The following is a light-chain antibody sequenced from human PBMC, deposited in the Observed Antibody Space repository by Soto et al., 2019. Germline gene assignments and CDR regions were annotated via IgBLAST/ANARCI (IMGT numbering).Light chain of an antibody. V-gene: IGKV3-20*01. Sequence: EIVMAPSRGTVYLSAGAGSSNNFMSSQSVSSSYLAWYQQKPGQAPRLLIYGASSRATGIPDRFSGSGSGTDFTLTISSLEPEDFAVYYCQQYGRSPITCAQGTRLEIK. CDR3: QQYGRSPIT. J-gene: IGKJ5*01. CDR2: GAS. CDR1: QSVSSSY.